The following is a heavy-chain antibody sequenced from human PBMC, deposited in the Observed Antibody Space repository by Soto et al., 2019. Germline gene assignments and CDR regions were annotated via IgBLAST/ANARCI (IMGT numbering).Heavy chain of an antibody. D-gene: IGHD4-17*01. V-gene: IGHV1-18*01. CDR2: INTYNGNT. Sequence: QVQLVQSGAEVKNPGASVKVSCKASGYTFTRYGIGWARQAPGQGLEWMGWINTYNGNTNYAQNVQGRVTMTTDTTNSTTYMELMELRTNGTDITDVSYGEGDRAPYPHDVWGQGTTVIVSS. CDR3: SYGEGDRAPYPHDV. J-gene: IGHJ6*02. CDR1: GYTFTRYG.